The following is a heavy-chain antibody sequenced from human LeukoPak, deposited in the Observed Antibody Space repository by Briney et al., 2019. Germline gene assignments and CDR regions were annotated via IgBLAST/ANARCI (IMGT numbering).Heavy chain of an antibody. Sequence: GGSLRLSCAASGFTVSSNYMSWVRQAPGKGLEWVSVIYSGGSTYYADSVKGRFTISRDNSKNTLYLQMNSLRAEDTAVYYCARDNDKKSDYYDSSGYLWGQGTLVTVSS. V-gene: IGHV3-53*01. CDR2: IYSGGST. J-gene: IGHJ5*02. CDR3: ARDNDKKSDYYDSSGYL. CDR1: GFTVSSNY. D-gene: IGHD3-22*01.